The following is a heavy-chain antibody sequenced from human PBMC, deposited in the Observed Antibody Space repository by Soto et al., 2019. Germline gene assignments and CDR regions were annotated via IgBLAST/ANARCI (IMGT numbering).Heavy chain of an antibody. CDR1: GFTFSSYA. Sequence: PGGSLRLSCAASGFTFSSYAMSWVRQAPGKGLEWVSAISGSGGSTYYADSVKGRFTISRDNSKNTLYLQMNSLRAEDTAVYYCARGGGQWLVKRSYYYGMDVWGQGTTDTVS. CDR3: ARGGGQWLVKRSYYYGMDV. V-gene: IGHV3-23*01. J-gene: IGHJ6*02. D-gene: IGHD6-19*01. CDR2: ISGSGGST.